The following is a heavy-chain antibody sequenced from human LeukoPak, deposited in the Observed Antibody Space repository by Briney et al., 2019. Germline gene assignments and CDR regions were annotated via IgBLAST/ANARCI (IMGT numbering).Heavy chain of an antibody. Sequence: PSETLSLTCTVSGDSVSSNYWNWIRQPPGKGLEWIGNIYYSGTTDYNPSLKSRVTISVDTSKNQISLRLTSVTAADTAVYHCARDKGPYWYFDLWGRGTLVTVSS. CDR2: IYYSGTT. J-gene: IGHJ2*01. V-gene: IGHV4-59*02. CDR3: ARDKGPYWYFDL. CDR1: GDSVSSNY.